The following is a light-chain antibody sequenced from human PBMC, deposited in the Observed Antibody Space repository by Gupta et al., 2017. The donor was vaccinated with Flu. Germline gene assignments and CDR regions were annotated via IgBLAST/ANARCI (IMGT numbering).Light chain of an antibody. CDR3: QQSYSNPRT. J-gene: IGKJ1*01. CDR1: QSISSY. V-gene: IGKV1-39*01. CDR2: AAS. Sequence: IQMTQSPSSLSASVGDRVTITCRASQSISSYLNWYQQKPGKAPKRLIYAASSLQSGVPSRFRGSGSGTDFTLTISSLQPEDVATYYCQQSYSNPRTFGQGTKVEIK.